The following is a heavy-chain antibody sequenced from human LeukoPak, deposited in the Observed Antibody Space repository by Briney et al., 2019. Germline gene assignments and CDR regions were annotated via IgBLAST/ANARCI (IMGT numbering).Heavy chain of an antibody. V-gene: IGHV1-69*06. D-gene: IGHD2/OR15-2a*01. CDR2: IIPIFGTA. Sequence: SVKVSCKASGYTFTGYYMHWVRQAPGQGLEWMGGIIPIFGTANYAQKFQGRVTITADKSTSTAYMELSSLRSEDTAVYYCARDYGANIAFDIWGQGTMVTVSS. CDR1: GYTFTGYY. J-gene: IGHJ3*02. CDR3: ARDYGANIAFDI.